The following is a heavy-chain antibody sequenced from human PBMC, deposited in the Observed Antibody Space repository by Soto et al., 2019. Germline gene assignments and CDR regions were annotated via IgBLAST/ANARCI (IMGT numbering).Heavy chain of an antibody. Sequence: SETLSLTCAVYGGSFSGYYCSWIRQPPGKGLEWIGEINQSGSTNYNPSLKTRVTISVYTSKNQVSLKLSSVTAADTAVYYCARALRRSTVPRYYYYGMDVWGQGTTVTVSS. CDR1: GGSFSGYY. D-gene: IGHD4-17*01. J-gene: IGHJ6*02. CDR3: ARALRRSTVPRYYYYGMDV. V-gene: IGHV4-34*01. CDR2: INQSGST.